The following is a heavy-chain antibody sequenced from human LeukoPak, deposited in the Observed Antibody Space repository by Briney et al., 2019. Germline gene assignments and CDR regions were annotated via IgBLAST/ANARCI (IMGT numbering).Heavy chain of an antibody. Sequence: ASGPTLVNPPQTFRLTCTFYGFSLSSRAVGVGWVREPPEKALEWLALILWDDDKRYSPSLKSRLTITNDTSKNQVVLTMTSMDPVDTATYYCARKDQINWFYPWGQGTLVTVSS. CDR1: GFSLSSRAVG. CDR2: ILWDDDK. CDR3: ARKDQINWFYP. V-gene: IGHV2-5*02. J-gene: IGHJ5*02.